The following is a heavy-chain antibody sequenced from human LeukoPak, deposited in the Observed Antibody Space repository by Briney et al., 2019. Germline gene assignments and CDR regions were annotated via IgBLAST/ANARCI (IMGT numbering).Heavy chain of an antibody. J-gene: IGHJ4*02. D-gene: IGHD2-21*02. CDR1: GGSISSSSYY. CDR2: IYYSGST. V-gene: IGHV4-39*01. Sequence: SKTLSLTCTVSGGSISSSSYYWDWIRQPPGKGLEWIGSIYYSGSTYYNPSLKSRVTISVDTSKNQFSLKLSSVTAADTAVYYCARHDLVVTATILDYWGQGTLVTVSS. CDR3: ARHDLVVTATILDY.